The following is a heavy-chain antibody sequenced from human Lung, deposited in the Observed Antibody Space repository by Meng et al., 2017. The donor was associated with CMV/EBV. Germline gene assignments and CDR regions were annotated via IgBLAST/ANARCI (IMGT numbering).Heavy chain of an antibody. Sequence: SXXVSXXASGGTFSNYAITWVRQAPGQGLEWMGGIIPVVGTVNNAQKFQSRVTISADKFTSTVYLDLSSLRPEDTAVYYCAKDSRSTSWYLLAAYYYGSDVXGQGXTVTVSS. CDR2: IIPVVGTV. J-gene: IGHJ6*02. V-gene: IGHV1-69*06. D-gene: IGHD6-13*01. CDR1: GGTFSNYA. CDR3: AKDSRSTSWYLLAAYYYGSDV.